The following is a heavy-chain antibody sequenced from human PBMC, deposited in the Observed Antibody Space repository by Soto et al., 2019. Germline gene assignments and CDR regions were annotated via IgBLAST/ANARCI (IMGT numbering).Heavy chain of an antibody. CDR2: IYSGGST. J-gene: IGHJ6*03. CDR1: GFTVSSNY. D-gene: IGHD6-6*01. Sequence: PGGSLRLSCAASGFTVSSNYMSWVRQAPGKGLEWVSVIYSGGSTYYADSVKGRFTISRDNSKNTLYLQMNSLRAEDTAVYYCAREGRSSTYYYYYMDVWGKGTTVTVSS. V-gene: IGHV3-66*01. CDR3: AREGRSSTYYYYYMDV.